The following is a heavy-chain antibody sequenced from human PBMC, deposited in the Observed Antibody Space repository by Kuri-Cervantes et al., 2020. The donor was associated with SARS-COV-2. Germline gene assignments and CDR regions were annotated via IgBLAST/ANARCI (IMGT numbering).Heavy chain of an antibody. D-gene: IGHD6-19*01. Sequence: GGSLRFSCAASGFTFSSYGMHWVRQAPGKGLEWVAVIWYDGSNKYYADSVKGRFTISRNNSKNTLYLQMNSLRAEDTAVYYCAKGGLDSGWGYWGQGTLVTVSS. CDR1: GFTFSSYG. CDR2: IWYDGSNK. J-gene: IGHJ4*02. V-gene: IGHV3-33*06. CDR3: AKGGLDSGWGY.